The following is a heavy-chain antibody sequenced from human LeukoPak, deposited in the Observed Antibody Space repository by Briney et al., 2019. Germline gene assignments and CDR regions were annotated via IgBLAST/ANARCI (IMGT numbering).Heavy chain of an antibody. CDR3: AKSRTTGTSAFDI. J-gene: IGHJ3*02. D-gene: IGHD1-7*01. CDR2: ISGSGGST. CDR1: GFTFSTYN. Sequence: GGSLRLSCVASGFTFSTYNMNWVRQAPGKGLEWVSAISGSGGSTYYADSVKGRFTISRDNSKNTLYLQMNSLRAEDTAVYYCAKSRTTGTSAFDIWGQGTMVTVSS. V-gene: IGHV3-23*01.